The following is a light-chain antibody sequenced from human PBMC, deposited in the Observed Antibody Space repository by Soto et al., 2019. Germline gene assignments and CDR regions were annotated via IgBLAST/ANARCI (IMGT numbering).Light chain of an antibody. V-gene: IGKV1-8*01. J-gene: IGKJ1*01. CDR2: AAS. CDR3: QQYYSYPRT. Sequence: ALRMTQSPSSFSASTGDRVTITCRASQGISSYLAWYQQKPGKAPKLLIYAASTLQSGVPSRFSGSGYGTDFTLTISCLESEDFATYYCQQYYSYPRTFGQGTKVEI. CDR1: QGISSY.